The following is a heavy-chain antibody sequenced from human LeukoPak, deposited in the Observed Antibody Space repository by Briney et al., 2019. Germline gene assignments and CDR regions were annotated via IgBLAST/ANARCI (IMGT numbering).Heavy chain of an antibody. J-gene: IGHJ6*03. Sequence: RGSLRLSCSASGFTFISYWMSWVRQAPGKGLEGVANINQDGREKYYVDAVKGRFTISTDNAKNSLYLQMTRLRDEDKAVYYCAKRRGLEVLYYYYMDVSGKGTTVTVSS. V-gene: IGHV3-7*03. D-gene: IGHD1-7*01. CDR1: GFTFISYW. CDR3: AKRRGLEVLYYYYMDV. CDR2: INQDGREK.